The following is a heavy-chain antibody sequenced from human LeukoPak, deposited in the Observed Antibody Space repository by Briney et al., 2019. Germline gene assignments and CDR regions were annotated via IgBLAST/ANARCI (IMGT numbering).Heavy chain of an antibody. D-gene: IGHD5-18*01. CDR3: ARDWDTAMAPLDY. CDR2: IESDGSSK. V-gene: IGHV3-30*02. CDR1: GVTFSRHV. Sequence: PGGSLRLSCAASGVTFSRHVMHWVRQAPGKGLEWVAFIESDGSSKYYADSAKGRFTISRDNSKNTLYLQVNSLRAEDTAVYYCARDWDTAMAPLDYWGQGTLVTVSS. J-gene: IGHJ4*02.